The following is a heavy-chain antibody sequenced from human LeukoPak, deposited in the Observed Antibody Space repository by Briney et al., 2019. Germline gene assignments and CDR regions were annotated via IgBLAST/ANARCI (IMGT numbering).Heavy chain of an antibody. V-gene: IGHV3-7*01. J-gene: IGHJ4*02. CDR1: GFTFSSSW. CDR3: ATSHDSAGND. Sequence: GGSLRLSCAASGFTFSSSWMSWVRQASGKGLGWVANISQDGSGKYYVPSVRGRFTISRDNAKNSLYLQMNSLTVEDTAVYYCATSHDSAGNDWGQGTLVTVSS. CDR2: ISQDGSGK. D-gene: IGHD2-15*01.